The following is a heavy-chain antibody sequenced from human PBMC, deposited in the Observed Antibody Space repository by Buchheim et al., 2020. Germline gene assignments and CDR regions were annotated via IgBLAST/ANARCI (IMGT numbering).Heavy chain of an antibody. CDR2: IYYSGST. J-gene: IGHJ6*02. V-gene: IGHV4-59*01. Sequence: QVQLQESGPGLVKPSETLSLTCTVSGGSISSYYWSWIRQPPGKGLEWIGYIYYSGSTNYNPSLKSRVTISVDTSKNQFSLKLSSVTAADTAVYYCARGNPYYDFWSGYPTLMDVWGQGTT. CDR1: GGSISSYY. CDR3: ARGNPYYDFWSGYPTLMDV. D-gene: IGHD3-3*01.